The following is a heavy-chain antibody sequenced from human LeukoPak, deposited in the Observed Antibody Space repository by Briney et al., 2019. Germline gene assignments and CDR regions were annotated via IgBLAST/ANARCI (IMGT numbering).Heavy chain of an antibody. J-gene: IGHJ6*03. Sequence: GGSLRLSCAASGFTFSAFAMNWVRRAPGEGLEWVSSINARDSTYYADSVKGRFTISRDNSKNTLYLQMNSLRAEDTAVYFCATSGSSYYSYYYMDVWGKGTTVTVSS. CDR3: ATSGSSYYSYYYMDV. CDR2: INARDST. D-gene: IGHD2-15*01. V-gene: IGHV3-23*01. CDR1: GFTFSAFA.